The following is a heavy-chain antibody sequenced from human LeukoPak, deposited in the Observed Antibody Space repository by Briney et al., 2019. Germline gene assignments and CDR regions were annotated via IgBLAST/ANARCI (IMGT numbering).Heavy chain of an antibody. J-gene: IGHJ4*02. D-gene: IGHD6-19*01. CDR3: ATWTGLVPG. CDR1: GFTFSSYD. CDR2: IGTAGDT. Sequence: GGSLRLSCAASGFTFSSYDMHWVRQATGKGLEWVSAIGTAGDTYYPGSVKGRFTISRDNGKNSLSLQMNSLRAEDTAVYYCATWTGLVPGWGQGTLVTVSS. V-gene: IGHV3-13*01.